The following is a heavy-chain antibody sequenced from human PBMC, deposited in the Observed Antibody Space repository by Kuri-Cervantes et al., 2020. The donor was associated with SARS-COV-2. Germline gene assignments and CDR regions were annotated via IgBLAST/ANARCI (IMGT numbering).Heavy chain of an antibody. CDR2: ISSSSSTI. J-gene: IGHJ3*02. CDR3: ARDPDITMPPDAFDI. D-gene: IGHD5-18*01. V-gene: IGHV3-48*01. Sequence: GGSLRLSCAASGFTFSTHNMNWVRQAPGKGLEGVSYISSSSSTIYYAESVRGRFTISRDNVKNSLYLQMNSLRAEDTAVYYCARDPDITMPPDAFDIWGHGTMVTVSS. CDR1: GFTFSTHN.